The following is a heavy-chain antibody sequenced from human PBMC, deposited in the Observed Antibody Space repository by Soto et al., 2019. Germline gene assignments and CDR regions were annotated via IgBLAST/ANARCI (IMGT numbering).Heavy chain of an antibody. V-gene: IGHV3-23*01. Sequence: GGSLRLSCAASGFTFSSYAMSWVRQAPGKGLEWVSAISGSGGSTYYADSVKGRFTISRDNSKNTLYLQMNSLRAEDTAVYYCAKDPHCSSTSCYFPFDYWGQGTLVTVSS. CDR1: GFTFSSYA. D-gene: IGHD2-2*01. J-gene: IGHJ4*02. CDR2: ISGSGGST. CDR3: AKDPHCSSTSCYFPFDY.